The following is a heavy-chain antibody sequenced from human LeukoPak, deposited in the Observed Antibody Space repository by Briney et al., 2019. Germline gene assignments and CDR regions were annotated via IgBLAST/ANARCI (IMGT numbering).Heavy chain of an antibody. CDR1: GGSISSSSYY. V-gene: IGHV4-39*07. D-gene: IGHD3-3*01. Sequence: SETLSLTCTVSGGSISSSSYYWGWIRQPPGKGLEWIGEINHSGSTNYNPSLKSRVTISVDTSKNQFSLKLSSVTAADTAVYYCARERYYDFWSGYYKPGYFDYWGQGTLVTVSS. CDR2: INHSGST. J-gene: IGHJ4*02. CDR3: ARERYYDFWSGYYKPGYFDY.